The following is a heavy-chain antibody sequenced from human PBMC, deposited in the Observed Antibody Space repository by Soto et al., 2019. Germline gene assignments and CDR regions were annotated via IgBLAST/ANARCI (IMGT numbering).Heavy chain of an antibody. D-gene: IGHD2-15*01. Sequence: PSETLSLTCTVSGGSISSYYWSWIRQPPGKGLEWIGYIYYSGSTNYNPSLKSRVTISVDTSKNQFSLKLSSVTAADTAVHYCARGYDERGGLDAFDIWGQGTMVTVSS. CDR1: GGSISSYY. J-gene: IGHJ3*02. V-gene: IGHV4-59*01. CDR2: IYYSGST. CDR3: ARGYDERGGLDAFDI.